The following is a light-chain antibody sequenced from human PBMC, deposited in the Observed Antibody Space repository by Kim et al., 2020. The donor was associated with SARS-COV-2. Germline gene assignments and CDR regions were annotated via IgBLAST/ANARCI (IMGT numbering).Light chain of an antibody. V-gene: IGLV1-40*01. CDR3: QSYDGSLRGAV. CDR1: RTTTVASYF. CDR2: SND. Sequence: VATICYGTRTTTVASYFVHWYQQLPGAAPKVVIYSNDKRPSGVPDRFSGSQSGPSASLAITGLQPDDEGYYYCQSYDGSLRGAVFGGGTQVTVL. J-gene: IGLJ3*02.